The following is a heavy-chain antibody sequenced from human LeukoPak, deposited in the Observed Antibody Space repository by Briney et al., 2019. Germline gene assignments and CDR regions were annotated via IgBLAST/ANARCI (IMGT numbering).Heavy chain of an antibody. CDR3: ARSYCSNTGCYHRGFDP. J-gene: IGHJ5*02. D-gene: IGHD2-2*01. Sequence: TSETLSLTCTVSGGSISTYYWSWIRQPAGKGLEWIGRIYTSGNTNYNPSLKSRVTMSVDTSKNQFSLKLSSVAAADTAVYYCARSYCSNTGCYHRGFDPWGQGTLVTVSS. CDR2: IYTSGNT. V-gene: IGHV4-4*07. CDR1: GGSISTYY.